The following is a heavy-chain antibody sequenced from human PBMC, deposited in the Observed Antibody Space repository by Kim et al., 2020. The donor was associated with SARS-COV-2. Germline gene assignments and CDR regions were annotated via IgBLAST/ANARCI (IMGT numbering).Heavy chain of an antibody. CDR1: GFTFSNAW. D-gene: IGHD2-2*01. J-gene: IGHJ6*02. Sequence: GGSLRLSCAASGFTFSNAWMSWVRQAPGKGLEWVGRIKSKTDGGTTDYAAPVKGRFTISRDDSKNTLYLQMNSLKTEDTAVYYCTTGPKQLLSLNYYYYYGMDVWGQGTTVTVSS. CDR3: TTGPKQLLSLNYYYYYGMDV. V-gene: IGHV3-15*01. CDR2: IKSKTDGGTT.